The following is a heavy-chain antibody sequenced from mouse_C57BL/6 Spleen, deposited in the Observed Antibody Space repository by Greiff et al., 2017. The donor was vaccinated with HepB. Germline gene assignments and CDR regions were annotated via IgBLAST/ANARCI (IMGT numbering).Heavy chain of an antibody. D-gene: IGHD2-5*01. J-gene: IGHJ3*01. Sequence: QVQLQQSGAELVRPGASVKMSCKASGYTFTSYTMHWVKQRPGQGLEWIGYINPSSGYTKYNQKFKDKATLTADKSSSTAYMQLSSLTSEDSAVYYCARRDSNYEEFAYWGQGTLVTVSA. CDR1: GYTFTSYT. CDR3: ARRDSNYEEFAY. CDR2: INPSSGYT. V-gene: IGHV1-4*01.